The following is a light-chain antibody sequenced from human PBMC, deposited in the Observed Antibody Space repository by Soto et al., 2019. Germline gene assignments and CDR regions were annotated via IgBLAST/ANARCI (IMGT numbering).Light chain of an antibody. J-gene: IGKJ1*01. V-gene: IGKV3-15*01. CDR2: DAS. CDR3: QQSNNWPRT. Sequence: EIVMTQSPATLSVSPGERATLSCRASQSINTNLAWYQQKPGQAPRLLICDASARATGIPARFSGSGSGTEFTLTISSLQSEDFAVYYCQQSNNWPRTFGQGTKVEIK. CDR1: QSINTN.